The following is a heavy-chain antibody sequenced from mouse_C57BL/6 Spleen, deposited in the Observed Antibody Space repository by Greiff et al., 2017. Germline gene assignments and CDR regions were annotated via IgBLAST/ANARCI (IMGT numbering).Heavy chain of an antibody. D-gene: IGHD1-1*01. CDR1: GYTFTSSW. V-gene: IGHV1-55*01. J-gene: IGHJ2*01. CDR2: LYPGSGST. Sequence: VQLQQPGAELVKPGASVQMSCKASGYTFTSSWITWVKQRPGQGLEWIGDLYPGSGSTNYNEKFKSKATLTVDTSSSTAYMQLSSLTSEDSAVYYCANYDGSRPDYWGQGTTLTVST. CDR3: ANYDGSRPDY.